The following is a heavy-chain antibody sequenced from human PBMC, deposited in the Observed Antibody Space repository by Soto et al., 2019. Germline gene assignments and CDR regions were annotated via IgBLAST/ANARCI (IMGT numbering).Heavy chain of an antibody. J-gene: IGHJ4*02. CDR1: GFTFDDYA. Sequence: EVQLVESGGGLVQPGRSLRLSCAASGFTFDDYAMHWVRQGPGKGLEWVSGINWNSGSIGYADSVKGRFTISRDNAKNSLYLQMNSLRAEDTALYYCAKDRVSYSGSQSFFDYWGQGTLVTDSS. CDR3: AKDRVSYSGSQSFFDY. V-gene: IGHV3-9*01. CDR2: INWNSGSI. D-gene: IGHD3-10*01.